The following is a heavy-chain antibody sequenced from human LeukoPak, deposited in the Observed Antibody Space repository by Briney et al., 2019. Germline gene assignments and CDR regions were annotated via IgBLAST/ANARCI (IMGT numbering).Heavy chain of an antibody. J-gene: IGHJ4*02. D-gene: IGHD5-18*01. V-gene: IGHV3-66*01. CDR2: IYSGGST. CDR3: ARAIGYSYGYSFDY. CDR1: GFTVSSNY. Sequence: GGSLRLSCAASGFTVSSNYMSWVRQAPGKGLEWVSVIYSGGSTYYADSVKGRFTISRDNSKNTLYLQMNSLRAEDTAVYYCARAIGYSYGYSFDYWGQGTLVTASS.